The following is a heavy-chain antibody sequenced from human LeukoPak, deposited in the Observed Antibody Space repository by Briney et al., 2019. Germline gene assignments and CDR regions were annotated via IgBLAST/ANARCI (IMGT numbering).Heavy chain of an antibody. CDR2: IKSDGGDT. CDR1: GFSVSGYW. J-gene: IGHJ6*02. V-gene: IGHV3-74*01. CDR3: ARDAHRGMDV. Sequence: GGSLRLSCAASGFSVSGYWMHWVRQAPGKGPEWVSCIKSDGGDTIYADSVKGRFTISRDNANNMLYLQMNSLRAEDTAVYYCARDAHRGMDVWGQGTTVTVSS.